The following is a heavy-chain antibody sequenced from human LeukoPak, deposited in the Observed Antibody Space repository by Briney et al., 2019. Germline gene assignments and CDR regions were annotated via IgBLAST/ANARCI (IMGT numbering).Heavy chain of an antibody. Sequence: SETLSLTCAVYGGSFSGYYWSWIRQPPGKGLEWIGEVNHSGSTNYNPSLKSRVTISVDTSKNQFSLKLSSVTAADTAVHYCARGYSSSPPPKNYYYYYYMDVWGKGTTVTVSS. CDR1: GGSFSGYY. CDR3: ARGYSSSPPPKNYYYYYYMDV. D-gene: IGHD6-13*01. J-gene: IGHJ6*03. CDR2: VNHSGST. V-gene: IGHV4-34*01.